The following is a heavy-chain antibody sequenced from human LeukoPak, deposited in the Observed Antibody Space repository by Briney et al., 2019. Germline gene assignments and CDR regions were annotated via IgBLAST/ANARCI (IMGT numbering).Heavy chain of an antibody. D-gene: IGHD1-14*01. J-gene: IGHJ4*02. CDR3: ARARRGAFDY. V-gene: IGHV4-34*01. Sequence: SETLSLTCAVYGGSFSGYYWSWIRQPPGKGLEWIGEINHSGSTNYNPSLKSRVTISVDTSKNQFSLKLSSVTAADTAVYYCARARRGAFDYWGQGTLVTVSS. CDR1: GGSFSGYY. CDR2: INHSGST.